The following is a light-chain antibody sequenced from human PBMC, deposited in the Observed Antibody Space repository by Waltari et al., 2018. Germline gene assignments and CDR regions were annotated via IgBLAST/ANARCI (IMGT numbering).Light chain of an antibody. CDR1: HLRSYY. CDR3: NSRDTRGNHFVV. J-gene: IGLJ2*01. Sequence: SSELTQDPAVSVALGQTVRITCQGDHLRSYYGSWYQQKPGQAPMLVIYDKDNRPSGIPERFSGSSSGNIASLTITGAQAEDEADYYCNSRDTRGNHFVVFGGGTKLTVL. CDR2: DKD. V-gene: IGLV3-19*01.